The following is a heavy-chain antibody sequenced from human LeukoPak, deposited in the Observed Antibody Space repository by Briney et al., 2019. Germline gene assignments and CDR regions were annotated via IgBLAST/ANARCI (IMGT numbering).Heavy chain of an antibody. Sequence: SETLSLTCTASGGSISRYCWSWIRQPPGKGLEWVGYISYTGSTNYNPSLKSRVTISVDTSKNQFSLKLSSVTAADTAVYYCARDPDYYGSGSYSYFDYWGQGTLVTVSS. CDR1: GGSISRYC. J-gene: IGHJ4*02. CDR3: ARDPDYYGSGSYSYFDY. CDR2: ISYTGST. V-gene: IGHV4-59*12. D-gene: IGHD3-10*01.